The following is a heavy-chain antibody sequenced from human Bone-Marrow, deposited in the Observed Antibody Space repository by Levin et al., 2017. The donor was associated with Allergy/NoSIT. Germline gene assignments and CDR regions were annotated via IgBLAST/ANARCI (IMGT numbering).Heavy chain of an antibody. J-gene: IGHJ4*02. CDR3: ALRGVGYAPFDC. CDR1: GFTFSSYA. V-gene: IGHV3-23*01. D-gene: IGHD5-12*01. CDR2: ISDSGGST. Sequence: GGSLRLSCAASGFTFSSYAMTWVRQAPGKGLEWVSTISDSGGSTFYADSVKGRFTISRDNSQNTLDLQMNSLRAEDTAVDYCALRGVGYAPFDCRGKGTLVTVAS.